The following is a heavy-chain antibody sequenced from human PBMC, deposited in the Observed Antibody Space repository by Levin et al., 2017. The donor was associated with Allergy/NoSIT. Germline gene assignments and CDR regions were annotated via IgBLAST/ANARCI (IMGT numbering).Heavy chain of an antibody. CDR3: ARGRRVVIFGVVLGAYWFDP. V-gene: IGHV1-8*01. J-gene: IGHJ5*02. Sequence: ASVKVSCKASGYTFTSYDINWVRQATGQGLEWMGWMNPNSGNTGYAQKFQGRVTMTRNTSISTAYMELSSLRSEDTAVYYCARGRRVVIFGVVLGAYWFDPWGQGTLVTVSS. CDR1: GYTFTSYD. D-gene: IGHD3-3*01. CDR2: MNPNSGNT.